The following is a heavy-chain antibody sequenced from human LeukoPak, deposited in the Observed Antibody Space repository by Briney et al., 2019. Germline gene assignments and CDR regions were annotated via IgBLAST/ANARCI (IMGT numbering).Heavy chain of an antibody. CDR2: INPNSGAT. V-gene: IGHV1-2*02. J-gene: IGHJ4*02. CDR1: GYTFTGYY. CDR3: ARGTGEGYSYGRYFFDY. D-gene: IGHD5-18*01. Sequence: ASVKVSCKASGYTFTGYYIHWVRQAPGQGLEWMGWINPNSGATNYAQKFQGRVTMTRDTSISTPYMILSSLTSDDTAVFYCARGTGEGYSYGRYFFDYWGQGTLVTVSS.